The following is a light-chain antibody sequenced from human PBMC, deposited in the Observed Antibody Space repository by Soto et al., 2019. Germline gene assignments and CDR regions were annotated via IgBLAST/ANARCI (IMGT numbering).Light chain of an antibody. CDR2: EVS. CDR3: ISYTSKSTWV. V-gene: IGLV2-14*01. J-gene: IGLJ2*01. Sequence: QSALTQPASVSGSPGQSITISCTGTSSDVGGYNYVSWFQQHPGLVPKLIIYEVSNRPSGVSNRFSGSKSVNTASLTISGLQSEDEDDYYCISYTSKSTWVFGGGTKLTVL. CDR1: SSDVGGYNY.